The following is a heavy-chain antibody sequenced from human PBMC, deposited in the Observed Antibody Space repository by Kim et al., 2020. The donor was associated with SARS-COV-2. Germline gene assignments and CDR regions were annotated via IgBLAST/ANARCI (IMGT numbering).Heavy chain of an antibody. CDR3: AKDGAYYDFWSGYHDAFDI. CDR1: GFTFSSYA. Sequence: GGSLRLSCAASGFTFSSYAMSWVRQAPGKGLEWVSAISGSGGSTYYADSVKGRFTISRDNSKNTLYLQMNSLRAEDTAVYYCAKDGAYYDFWSGYHDAFDIWGQGTMVTVSS. V-gene: IGHV3-23*01. D-gene: IGHD3-3*01. J-gene: IGHJ3*02. CDR2: ISGSGGST.